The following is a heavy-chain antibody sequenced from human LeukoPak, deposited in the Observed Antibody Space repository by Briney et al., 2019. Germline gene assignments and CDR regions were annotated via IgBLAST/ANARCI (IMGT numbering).Heavy chain of an antibody. CDR3: ARGWRYVYYFDY. CDR1: GFTFSSYG. J-gene: IGHJ4*02. CDR2: IWYDGSNK. Sequence: PGRSLRLSCAASGFTFSSYGMHWVRQAPGKGLEWVAVIWYDGSNKYYADSVKGRFTISRDNSKNTLYLQMNSLRAEDTAVYYCARGWRYVYYFDYWGQGTLVTVSS. V-gene: IGHV3-33*01. D-gene: IGHD1-1*01.